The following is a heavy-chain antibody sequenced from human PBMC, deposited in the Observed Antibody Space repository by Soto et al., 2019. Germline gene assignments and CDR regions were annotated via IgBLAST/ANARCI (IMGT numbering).Heavy chain of an antibody. CDR3: ARVGYSSSWYTSLAYFDY. CDR2: IIPIFGTA. D-gene: IGHD6-13*01. CDR1: GGTFSSYA. Sequence: SVKVSCKASGGTFSSYAISWVRQAPGQGLEWMGGIIPIFGTANYAQKFQGRVTITADESTSTAYMELSSLRSEDTAVYYCARVGYSSSWYTSLAYFDYWGQGTLVTVSS. J-gene: IGHJ4*02. V-gene: IGHV1-69*13.